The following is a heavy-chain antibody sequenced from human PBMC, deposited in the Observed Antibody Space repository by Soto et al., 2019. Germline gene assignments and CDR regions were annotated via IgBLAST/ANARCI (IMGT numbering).Heavy chain of an antibody. Sequence: QVQLVESGGGFVKPGGSLRLSCAASGLTFSDYYMSWIRQAPGKGLEWVSYISSSSSYTNYADSVQGRFTISRDNANNSLYLKMNSLRAEDTAVYYCARDSTGWRAVYDYWGQGTLVTVSS. D-gene: IGHD6-19*01. V-gene: IGHV3-11*05. CDR2: ISSSSSYT. CDR3: ARDSTGWRAVYDY. CDR1: GLTFSDYY. J-gene: IGHJ4*02.